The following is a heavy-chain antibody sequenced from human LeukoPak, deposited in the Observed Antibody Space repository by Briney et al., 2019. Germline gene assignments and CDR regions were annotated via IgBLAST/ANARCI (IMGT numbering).Heavy chain of an antibody. CDR1: GYTFTSYG. D-gene: IGHD6-13*01. Sequence: ASVKVSCKASGYTFTSYGISWVRQAPGQGLEWMGWISAYNGNTNYAQKLQGRVTTTTDTSTSTAYMELRSLRSDDTAVYYCASHSSSWARLDYWGQGTLVTVSS. J-gene: IGHJ4*02. V-gene: IGHV1-18*01. CDR2: ISAYNGNT. CDR3: ASHSSSWARLDY.